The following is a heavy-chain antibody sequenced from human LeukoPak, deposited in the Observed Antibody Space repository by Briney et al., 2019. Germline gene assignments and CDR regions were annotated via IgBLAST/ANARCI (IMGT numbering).Heavy chain of an antibody. D-gene: IGHD3-3*01. Sequence: GGSLRLSCAASGLIFTGYFMSWVRQAPGKGLEWVASIKRDGSEKYYVDSVRGRFTISRDNTKNLLYLQMSSLRAEDTAVYYCATDRGWRTSGYYLYYFEYWGQGTLVTFSS. CDR1: GLIFTGYF. J-gene: IGHJ4*02. V-gene: IGHV3-7*01. CDR3: ATDRGWRTSGYYLYYFEY. CDR2: IKRDGSEK.